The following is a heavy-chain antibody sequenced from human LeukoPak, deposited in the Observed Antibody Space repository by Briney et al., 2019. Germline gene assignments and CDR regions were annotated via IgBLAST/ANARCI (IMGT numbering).Heavy chain of an antibody. V-gene: IGHV1-18*01. CDR1: GYTFTSYG. Sequence: ASVXXSCKASGYTFTSYGISWVRQAPGQGVEWMGWISAYNGNTNYAKKLQGRVTMTTETSTSTAYMELRSLRSDDTAVYYCARRVVGATDLFDYWGQGTLVTVSS. D-gene: IGHD1-26*01. J-gene: IGHJ4*02. CDR3: ARRVVGATDLFDY. CDR2: ISAYNGNT.